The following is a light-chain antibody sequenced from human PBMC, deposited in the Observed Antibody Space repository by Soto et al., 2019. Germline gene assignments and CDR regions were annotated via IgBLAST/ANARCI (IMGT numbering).Light chain of an antibody. CDR3: SSYTSSSTLVV. CDR1: TVAVVVIT. Sequence: QSVLTQPASVSGSPRQSITISCTGPTVAVVVITMSPGTNSTQAKPPKLLIYDVSNRPSGVSNRFSGSKSGNTASLTISGLQAEDEADYYCSSYTSSSTLVVFGTGTKLTVL. V-gene: IGLV2-14*01. CDR2: DVS. J-gene: IGLJ1*01.